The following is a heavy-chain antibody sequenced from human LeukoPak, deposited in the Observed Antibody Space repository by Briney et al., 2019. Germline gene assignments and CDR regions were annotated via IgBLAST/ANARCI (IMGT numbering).Heavy chain of an antibody. J-gene: IGHJ4*02. CDR3: ARLGYYDFWSGRIDPYYFDY. V-gene: IGHV1-18*01. CDR2: ISAYNGNT. D-gene: IGHD3-3*01. CDR1: GYTFTSYG. Sequence: GASVKVSCKASGYTFTSYGISWVRQAPGQGLEWMGWISAYNGNTNYAQKLQGRVTMTTDTSTSTAYMELRSLRSDDTAVYYCARLGYYDFWSGRIDPYYFDYWGQGTLVTVSS.